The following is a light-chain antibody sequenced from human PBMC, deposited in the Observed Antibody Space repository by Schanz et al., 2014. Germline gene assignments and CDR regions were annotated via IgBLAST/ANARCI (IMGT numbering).Light chain of an antibody. J-gene: IGKJ1*01. CDR3: QQSYSTPWT. CDR2: AAS. Sequence: IPLTQSPSSLSASVGDRVTITCRASQGIGSYLAWYQQKPGKAPNLLIYAASTLQSGVPSRFSGSGSGTDFTLTISSLQPEDFATYYCQQSYSTPWTFGQGTKVEIK. V-gene: IGKV1-9*01. CDR1: QGIGSY.